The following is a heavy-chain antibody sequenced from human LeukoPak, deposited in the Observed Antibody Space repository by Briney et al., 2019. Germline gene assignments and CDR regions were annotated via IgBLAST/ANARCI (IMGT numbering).Heavy chain of an antibody. Sequence: GGSLRLSCAASGFTFSTYWMHWVRQAPGKGLVWVSRTNPDGSRTDYADSVKGRFTISRDNAKNTLYLQMNRLRAEDTAVYYCAKDLRGYRDYWGQGTLVTVSS. V-gene: IGHV3-74*01. J-gene: IGHJ4*02. CDR2: TNPDGSRT. CDR3: AKDLRGYRDY. D-gene: IGHD3-22*01. CDR1: GFTFSTYW.